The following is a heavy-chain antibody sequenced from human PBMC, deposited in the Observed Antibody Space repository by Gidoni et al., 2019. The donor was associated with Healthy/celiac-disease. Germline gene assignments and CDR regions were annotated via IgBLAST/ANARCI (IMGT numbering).Heavy chain of an antibody. CDR1: GFTFSGSA. Sequence: EVQLVESGGGLVQPGGSLQLSCAASGFTFSGSAMHWVRQASGKGLEWVGRIRSKANSYATAYAASVKGRFTISRDDSKNTAYLQMNSLKTEDTAVYYCTRPVVRGAMVEDYWGQGTLVTVSS. V-gene: IGHV3-73*01. J-gene: IGHJ4*02. CDR2: IRSKANSYAT. D-gene: IGHD3-10*01. CDR3: TRPVVRGAMVEDY.